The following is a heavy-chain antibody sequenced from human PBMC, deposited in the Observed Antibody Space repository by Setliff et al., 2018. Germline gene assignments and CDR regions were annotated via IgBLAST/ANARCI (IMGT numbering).Heavy chain of an antibody. CDR3: ARERRYYGSGSYYNAAFDY. V-gene: IGHV3-66*01. CDR2: IYSGGST. Sequence: GESLKISCAASGFTVSSNYMSWVRQAPGKGLEWVSVIYSGGSTYYADSVKGRFTISRDNSKNTLYLQMNSLRAEDTAVYYCARERRYYGSGSYYNAAFDYWGQGTLVTVS. D-gene: IGHD3-10*01. J-gene: IGHJ4*02. CDR1: GFTVSSNY.